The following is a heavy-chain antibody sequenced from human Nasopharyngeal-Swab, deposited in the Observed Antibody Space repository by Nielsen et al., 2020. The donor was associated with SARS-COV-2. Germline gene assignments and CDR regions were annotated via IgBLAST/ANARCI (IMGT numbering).Heavy chain of an antibody. CDR3: AKVLGVYYYMDV. J-gene: IGHJ6*03. Sequence: GESLKISCAASGFTFATYALTWVRQAPGKGLHSVSTISGSGDRAYYADSVKGRFTISRDNSKNTLYLQMNSLRAEDTAVYYCAKVLGVYYYMDVWGKGTTVTVSS. V-gene: IGHV3-23*01. CDR1: GFTFATYA. D-gene: IGHD2-8*01. CDR2: ISGSGDRA.